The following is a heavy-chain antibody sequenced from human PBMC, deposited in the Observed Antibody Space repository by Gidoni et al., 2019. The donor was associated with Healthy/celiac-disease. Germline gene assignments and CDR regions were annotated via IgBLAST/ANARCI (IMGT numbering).Heavy chain of an antibody. J-gene: IGHJ5*02. D-gene: IGHD1-26*01. CDR1: GFTLSNARMG. CDR2: CFSNDEK. Sequence: QVTSKESGPVLVKPTETRTLTRTVAGFTLSNARMGVSWIRQPPAKALECLAHCFSNDEKSYSTSLKSSLTISKDASKSQVVLTMTNMDPVDTATYYCARQAEMVGATSNWFDPWGQGTLVTVSS. CDR3: ARQAEMVGATSNWFDP. V-gene: IGHV2-26*01.